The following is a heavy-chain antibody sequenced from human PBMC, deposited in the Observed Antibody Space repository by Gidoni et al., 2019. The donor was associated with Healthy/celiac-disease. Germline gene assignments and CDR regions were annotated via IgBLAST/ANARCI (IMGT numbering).Heavy chain of an antibody. CDR1: GYTFTSYY. Sequence: QVQLVQSGAEVKKPGASVKVSCKASGYTFTSYYMHWVRQAPGQGLEWMGIINPSGGSTSYAQKFQGRVTMTRDTSTSTVYMELSSLRSEDTAVYYCARGSVTAVAGTRRGWFDPWGQGTLVTVSS. V-gene: IGHV1-46*01. J-gene: IGHJ5*02. D-gene: IGHD6-19*01. CDR3: ARGSVTAVAGTRRGWFDP. CDR2: INPSGGST.